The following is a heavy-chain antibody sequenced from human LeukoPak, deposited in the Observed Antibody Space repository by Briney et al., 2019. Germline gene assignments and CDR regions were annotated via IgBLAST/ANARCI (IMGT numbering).Heavy chain of an antibody. CDR1: GFTFSSYS. CDR2: ISSSSSYI. J-gene: IGHJ6*02. Sequence: GGSLRLSCAASGFTFSSYSMNWVRQAPGKGLEWVSSISSSSSYIYYADSVEGRFTIPRDNAKNSLYLQMNSLRPEDTALYYSAKDSGGWLGEDYFFGMDVWGQGTTVTVSS. D-gene: IGHD6-19*01. CDR3: AKDSGGWLGEDYFFGMDV. V-gene: IGHV3-21*04.